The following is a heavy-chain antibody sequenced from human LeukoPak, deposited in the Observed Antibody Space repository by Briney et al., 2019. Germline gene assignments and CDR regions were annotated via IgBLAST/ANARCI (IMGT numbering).Heavy chain of an antibody. J-gene: IGHJ4*02. CDR2: INHSGST. V-gene: IGHV4-34*01. CDR3: ARAIAVAGSLALYYFDY. CDR1: GGSFSGYY. D-gene: IGHD6-19*01. Sequence: SETLSLTCAVYGGSFSGYYWSWIRQPPGKGLEWIGEINHSGSTNYNPSLKSRVTISVDTSKNQFSLKLSSVTAADTAVYYCARAIAVAGSLALYYFDYWGQGTLVTVSS.